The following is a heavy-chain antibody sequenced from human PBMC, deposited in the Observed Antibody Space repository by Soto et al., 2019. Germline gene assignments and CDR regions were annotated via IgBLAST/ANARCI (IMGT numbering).Heavy chain of an antibody. CDR2: IYWDDDK. CDR1: GFSLSTSGVG. V-gene: IGHV2-5*02. CDR3: AHMRQLLLSDAFDI. J-gene: IGHJ3*02. Sequence: QITLKESGPTLVKPTQTLTLTCTFSGFSLSTSGVGVGWIRQPPGKALEWLALIYWDDDKRYSPSLKSRLTTXKXTXXNQVVLTMTNMDPVDTATYYCAHMRQLLLSDAFDIWGQGTMVTVSS. D-gene: IGHD2-2*01.